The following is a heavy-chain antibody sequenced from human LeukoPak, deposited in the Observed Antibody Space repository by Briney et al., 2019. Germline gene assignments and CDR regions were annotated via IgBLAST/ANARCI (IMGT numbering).Heavy chain of an antibody. CDR1: GGSISSYY. V-gene: IGHV4-4*07. J-gene: IGHJ5*02. Sequence: SETLSLTCTVSGGSISSYYWSWIRQPAGKGLEWIGRIYTSGSTNYNPSLKSRVTMSVGTSKNQFSLKLSSVTAADTAVYYCARDFRYCSSTSCYDWFDPWGQGTLVTVSS. CDR2: IYTSGST. CDR3: ARDFRYCSSTSCYDWFDP. D-gene: IGHD2-2*01.